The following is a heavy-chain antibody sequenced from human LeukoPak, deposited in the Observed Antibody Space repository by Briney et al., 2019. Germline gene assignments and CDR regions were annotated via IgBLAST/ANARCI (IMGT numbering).Heavy chain of an antibody. Sequence: PGGSLRPSCAASGFIFNTYAMSSVRQAPGKGLEWVSTIRGSGESTHYTDSVQGRFTISTDNSLYTVYLQMDSLRGDDTAVYYWAKDRISYTTSPGELSHWGEGTLVIVSS. D-gene: IGHD3-10*01. J-gene: IGHJ4*02. CDR1: GFIFNTYA. CDR3: AKDRISYTTSPGELSH. CDR2: IRGSGEST. V-gene: IGHV3-23*01.